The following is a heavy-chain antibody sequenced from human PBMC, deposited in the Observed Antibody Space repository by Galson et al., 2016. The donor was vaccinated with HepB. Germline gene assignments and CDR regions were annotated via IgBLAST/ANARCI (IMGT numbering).Heavy chain of an antibody. V-gene: IGHV3-23*01. CDR2: FSGYDSRA. J-gene: IGHJ6*02. CDR3: AKDLHYEIARSSSDFWRGLARRQSAGDSEMDV. Sequence: SLRLSCAASGFSVYVMSWVRQAPGKGLEWVATFSGYDSRAFYADSVKGRFTIARDSSKKTLFLQMNSLRVDDTARYFCAKDLHYEIARSSSDFWRGLARRQSAGDSEMDVWGQGTTVIVSS. D-gene: IGHD3-3*01. CDR1: GFSVYV.